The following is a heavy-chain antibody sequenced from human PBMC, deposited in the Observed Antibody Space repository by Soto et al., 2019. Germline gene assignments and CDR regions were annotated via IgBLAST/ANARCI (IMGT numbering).Heavy chain of an antibody. CDR3: ARERAASH. Sequence: GGSLRLSCAASGFTFSSYWMSWVRQAPGKGLEWVANIKQDGSEKFYVDSVRGRFTISRDNADNSLYLQMNGLRAEDTAVYYCARERAASHWGQGTLVTVSS. J-gene: IGHJ4*02. D-gene: IGHD2-15*01. V-gene: IGHV3-7*01. CDR2: IKQDGSEK. CDR1: GFTFSSYW.